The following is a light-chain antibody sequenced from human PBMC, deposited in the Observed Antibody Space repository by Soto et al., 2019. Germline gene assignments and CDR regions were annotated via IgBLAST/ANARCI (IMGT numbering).Light chain of an antibody. CDR3: QQYNSWPLT. Sequence: EIVMTQSPATLFVYPGERATLSCRASQSVSSNLAWFQQKPGQAPRLLIYGASTRATGVPAGFSGSASGTEFTLTISSLQSEDSAVYYCQQYNSWPLTFGGGTKV. CDR1: QSVSSN. V-gene: IGKV3-15*01. CDR2: GAS. J-gene: IGKJ4*01.